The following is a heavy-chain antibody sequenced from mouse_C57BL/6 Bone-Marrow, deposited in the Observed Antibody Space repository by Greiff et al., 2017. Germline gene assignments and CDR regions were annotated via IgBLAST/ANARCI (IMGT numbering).Heavy chain of an antibody. CDR2: IYPGAGDT. J-gene: IGHJ2*01. D-gene: IGHD1-1*01. Sequence: VQLLQSGPELVKPGASVKISCKASGYAFSGYWMHWVQQRPGKGLEWIGWIYPGAGDTNYNGKVKGKATLSAAKSSSTAYMQLLSLTSEDAAVYYCASLCYSSPDYWGQGTTLTVSS. CDR3: ASLCYSSPDY. CDR1: GYAFSGYW. V-gene: IGHV1-82*01.